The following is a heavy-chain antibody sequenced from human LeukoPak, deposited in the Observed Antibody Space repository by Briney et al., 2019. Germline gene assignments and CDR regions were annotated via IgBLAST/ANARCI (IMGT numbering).Heavy chain of an antibody. Sequence: GESLKISCKGSGYIFTSYWIGWVRQMPGKGLEWMGIIYPGGSDTKYSPSLQGQVTISADKSISTAYLQWSSLKASDTAMYYCARRSYGYAFDIWGQGTMVTVSS. CDR1: GYIFTSYW. CDR2: IYPGGSDT. J-gene: IGHJ3*02. D-gene: IGHD5-18*01. CDR3: ARRSYGYAFDI. V-gene: IGHV5-51*01.